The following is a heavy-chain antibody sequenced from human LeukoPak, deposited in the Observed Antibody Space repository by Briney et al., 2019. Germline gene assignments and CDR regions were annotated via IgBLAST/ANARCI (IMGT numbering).Heavy chain of an antibody. Sequence: PSETLSLTCTASSGSISSTSYYWGWIRQPPGRGLEWIGGIIYSGNTYYNPSLKSRVTISVDTTKNQFSLKLSSVTAADTAVYYCAKGGSTNFYYGDVWGQGTTVTVSS. J-gene: IGHJ6*02. CDR1: SGSISSTSYY. CDR3: AKGGSTNFYYGDV. D-gene: IGHD2/OR15-2a*01. V-gene: IGHV4-39*07. CDR2: IIYSGNT.